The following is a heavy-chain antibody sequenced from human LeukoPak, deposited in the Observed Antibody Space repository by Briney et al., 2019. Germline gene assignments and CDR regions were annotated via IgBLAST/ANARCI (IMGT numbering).Heavy chain of an antibody. J-gene: IGHJ3*02. CDR3: ARGQYYYDSSGSHPDAFDI. V-gene: IGHV1-2*06. CDR1: GYTFTGYY. Sequence: ASVKVSCKASGYTFTGYYMHWVRQAPGQGLEWVGRINPNSGGTNYAQKFQGRVTMTRDTSISTAYMELSRLRSDDTAVYYCARGQYYYDSSGSHPDAFDIWGQGTMVTVSS. D-gene: IGHD3-22*01. CDR2: INPNSGGT.